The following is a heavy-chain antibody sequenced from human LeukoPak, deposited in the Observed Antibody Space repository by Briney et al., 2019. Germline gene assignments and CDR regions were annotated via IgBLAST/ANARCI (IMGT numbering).Heavy chain of an antibody. Sequence: SETLSLTCAVNGGSFSGYYWSWIRQPPGKGLEWIGEINHSGSTNYNPSLKSRVTISVDTSKNQFSLKLSSVTAADTAVYYCARAPAATPLGIYYDYWGQGTLVTVSS. CDR1: GGSFSGYY. CDR2: INHSGST. V-gene: IGHV4-34*01. CDR3: ARAPAATPLGIYYDY. J-gene: IGHJ4*02. D-gene: IGHD2-2*01.